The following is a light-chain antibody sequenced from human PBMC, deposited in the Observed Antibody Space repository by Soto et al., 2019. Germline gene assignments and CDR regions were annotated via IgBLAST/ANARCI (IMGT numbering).Light chain of an antibody. CDR1: HXXXXXXXXXF. CDR3: MQSIHLPLT. V-gene: IGKV2D-29*01. Sequence: DILMTQTPLSLSVTPVRPSSISCXSSHXXXXXXXXXFLFWYLQKPGQPPHLLIYDVSNRLSGVSDRFSGSGSGTDFALKISRVEAEDVGVYYCMQSIHLPLTFGGGTKVDIK. J-gene: IGKJ4*01. CDR2: DVS.